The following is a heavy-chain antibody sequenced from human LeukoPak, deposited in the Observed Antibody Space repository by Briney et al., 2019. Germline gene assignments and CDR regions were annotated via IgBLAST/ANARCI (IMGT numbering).Heavy chain of an antibody. CDR3: ARGVGSSCWFDP. D-gene: IGHD6-13*01. J-gene: IGHJ5*02. CDR2: IIPIFGTA. Sequence: GASVKVSCKASGGTFSSYAISWVRQAPGQGLEWMGGIIPIFGTANYAQKFQGRVTMTRDTSISTAYMELSRLRSDDTAVYYCARGVGSSCWFDPWGQGTLVTVSS. CDR1: GGTFSSYA. V-gene: IGHV1-69*05.